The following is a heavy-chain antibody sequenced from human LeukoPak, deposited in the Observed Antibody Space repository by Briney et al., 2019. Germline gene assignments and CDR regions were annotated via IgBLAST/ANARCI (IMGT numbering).Heavy chain of an antibody. CDR3: AREQLGTSRFDY. CDR1: GGSISSYY. J-gene: IGHJ4*02. D-gene: IGHD6-13*01. V-gene: IGHV4-59*01. Sequence: SETLSLTCTVSGGSISSYYWSWIRQPPGKGLEWIGYIYYSGSTNYNPSLKSRVTISVDTSKNQFSLKLSSVTAADTAVYYCAREQLGTSRFDYWGQGTLVTVSS. CDR2: IYYSGST.